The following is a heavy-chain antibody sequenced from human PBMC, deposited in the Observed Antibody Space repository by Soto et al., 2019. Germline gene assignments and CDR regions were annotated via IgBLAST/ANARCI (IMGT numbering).Heavy chain of an antibody. Sequence: GGSLRLSCAASGFTVSSNYMSWVRQAPGKGLEWVSVIHSGGSTYYADAVKGRFTISRDNSKSTLYPQMNSLRAEDTAVYYCGKGRSYYYYYGVDVWGQGTTVTVSS. D-gene: IGHD1-26*01. J-gene: IGHJ6*02. CDR2: IHSGGST. CDR3: GKGRSYYYYYGVDV. CDR1: GFTVSSNY. V-gene: IGHV3-53*01.